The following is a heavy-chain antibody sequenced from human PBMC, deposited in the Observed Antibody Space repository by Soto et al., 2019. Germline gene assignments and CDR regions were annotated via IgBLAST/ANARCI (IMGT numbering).Heavy chain of an antibody. V-gene: IGHV4-30-4*01. CDR1: GGSISSGDYY. J-gene: IGHJ3*02. CDR2: IYYSGST. D-gene: IGHD4-17*01. Sequence: KSSETLSLTCTVSGGSISSGDYYWSWIRQPPGKGLEWIGYIYYSGSTYYNPSLKSRVTISVDTSKNQFSLKLSSVTAADTAVYYCAREEGINDYGGNWGAFDIWGQGTMVTVSS. CDR3: AREEGINDYGGNWGAFDI.